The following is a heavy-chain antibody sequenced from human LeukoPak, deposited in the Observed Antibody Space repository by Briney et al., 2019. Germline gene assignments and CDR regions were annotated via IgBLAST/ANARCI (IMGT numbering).Heavy chain of an antibody. V-gene: IGHV3-33*01. J-gene: IGHJ2*01. CDR3: ARDLAAGEHFYFDL. CDR1: GFTFSNYG. Sequence: GGSLRLFCAASGFTFSNYGMHWVRQAPGKGLEWLALIWYDGNNKYYVDSVKGRFTVSRDNSKNTLYLQMNSLRAEDTAVYYCARDLAAGEHFYFDLWGRGALVTVSS. CDR2: IWYDGNNK. D-gene: IGHD7-27*01.